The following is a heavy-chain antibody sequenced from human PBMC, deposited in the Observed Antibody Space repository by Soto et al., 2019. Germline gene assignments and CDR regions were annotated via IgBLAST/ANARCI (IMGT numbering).Heavy chain of an antibody. J-gene: IGHJ4*02. CDR3: ARDLEESGDVWTGVGLY. Sequence: QVQLVQSGAEVKKPGASVKVSCKASGYNFHSYGITWVRHAPGQGLEWLGWISAYNGETHSGQMLQGRVSLTIDISNSSAYMELMSLRSDDTAVYYCARDLEESGDVWTGVGLYWGQGTRVTVSS. CDR1: GYNFHSYG. D-gene: IGHD3-3*01. V-gene: IGHV1-18*01. CDR2: ISAYNGET.